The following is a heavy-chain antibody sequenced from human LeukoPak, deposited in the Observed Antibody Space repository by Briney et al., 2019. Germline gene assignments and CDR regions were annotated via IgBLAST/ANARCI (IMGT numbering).Heavy chain of an antibody. CDR1: GGSINSGGYY. J-gene: IGHJ4*02. Sequence: PSQTLSLTCTVSGGSINSGGYYWSWIRQHPGKGLEWIGYIYYSGSTCYNPSLKSRVTISVDTSKNQFSLKLSSVTAADTAVYYCAIEMATITMGGYFDYWGQGTLVTVSS. D-gene: IGHD5-24*01. CDR2: IYYSGST. CDR3: AIEMATITMGGYFDY. V-gene: IGHV4-31*03.